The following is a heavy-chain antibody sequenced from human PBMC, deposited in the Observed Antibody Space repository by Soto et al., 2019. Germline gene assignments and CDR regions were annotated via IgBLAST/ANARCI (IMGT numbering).Heavy chain of an antibody. Sequence: QVQLVESGGGVVQPGRSLRLSCAASGFKFNNYGMHWVRQAPGKGLEWVAVIWNDGNGYYYANSVKGRFTISRDNSKNTLYLQMSSLRAEHTAVYYCARRQISPPTRGATSARGGIDVWGQGTTVTVSS. J-gene: IGHJ6*02. V-gene: IGHV3-33*01. CDR1: GFKFNNYG. CDR3: ARRQISPPTRGATSARGGIDV. D-gene: IGHD1-26*01. CDR2: IWNDGNGY.